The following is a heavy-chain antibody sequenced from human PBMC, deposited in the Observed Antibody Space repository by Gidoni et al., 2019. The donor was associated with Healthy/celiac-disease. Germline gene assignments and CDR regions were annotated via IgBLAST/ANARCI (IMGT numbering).Heavy chain of an antibody. Sequence: QLQLQESGPGLVKPSETLSLTCTVSGGSLSSRSYYWGWLRQPPGKGLEWIGSIYYSRSTYYNPYLKRRVTISVETSKNQFSLKLSSVTAAGTAVYYCARHAPPRRHPSAFDIWGQGTMVTVSS. CDR3: ARHAPPRRHPSAFDI. J-gene: IGHJ3*02. CDR1: GGSLSSRSYY. CDR2: IYYSRST. V-gene: IGHV4-39*01.